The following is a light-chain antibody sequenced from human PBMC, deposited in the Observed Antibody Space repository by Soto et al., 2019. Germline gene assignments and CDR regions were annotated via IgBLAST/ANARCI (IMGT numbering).Light chain of an antibody. Sequence: QSMLTQPTSVSAAPGQKVTISCSGSSSNIGNNYVSWYQQVPGTAPQLLIYDNDKRPTGIPDRFSGSKSGTSATLGITGLQTGDEADYYCGTWDSSLSVVVFGGGTKLTVL. CDR3: GTWDSSLSVVV. CDR1: SSNIGNNY. V-gene: IGLV1-51*01. J-gene: IGLJ2*01. CDR2: DND.